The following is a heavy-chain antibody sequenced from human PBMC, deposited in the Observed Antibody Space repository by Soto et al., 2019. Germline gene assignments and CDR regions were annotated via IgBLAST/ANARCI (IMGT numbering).Heavy chain of an antibody. V-gene: IGHV1-69*01. CDR3: ARDRCSGGSCYTLFDY. D-gene: IGHD2-15*01. CDR1: GGTFRSYA. CDR2: IIPIFGTA. J-gene: IGHJ4*02. Sequence: QVQLVQSGAEVKKPGSSVKVSCKASGGTFRSYAISWVRQAPGQGLEWMGWIIPIFGTANYAQKFQGRVTITADESTSTAYMELSSLRSDDTAVYYCARDRCSGGSCYTLFDYWGQGTLVTVSS.